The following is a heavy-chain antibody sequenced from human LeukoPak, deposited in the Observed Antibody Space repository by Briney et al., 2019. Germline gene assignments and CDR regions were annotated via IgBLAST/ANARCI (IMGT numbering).Heavy chain of an antibody. CDR1: GFVFSSYS. D-gene: IGHD3-16*02. J-gene: IGHJ6*03. V-gene: IGHV3-21*06. CDR3: AKTSYYEEVWRRNPKRYYYMDV. Sequence: GGSLRFSCAASGFVFSSYSMNWVRQAPGKGLEWVASISPSGNHVYYAGSVKGRFTISRDNSKNSLYLQMNSLRAEDTAVYYCAKTSYYEEVWRRNPKRYYYMDVWGKGATVTVSS. CDR2: ISPSGNHV.